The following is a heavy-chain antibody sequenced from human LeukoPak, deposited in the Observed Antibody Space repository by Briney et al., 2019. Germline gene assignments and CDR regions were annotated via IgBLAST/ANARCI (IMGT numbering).Heavy chain of an antibody. CDR1: SGSTYSYY. J-gene: IGHJ4*02. D-gene: IGHD3-16*02. Sequence: PSETLSLTCTVSSGSTYSYYWSWIRQPPGKGLEWIGYIYYTGSTNYNPSLKSRVTISVDTSKNQFSLKLSSVTAADTAVYYCARQFKGSFYFDYWGQGTLVTVSS. V-gene: IGHV4-59*08. CDR3: ARQFKGSFYFDY. CDR2: IYYTGST.